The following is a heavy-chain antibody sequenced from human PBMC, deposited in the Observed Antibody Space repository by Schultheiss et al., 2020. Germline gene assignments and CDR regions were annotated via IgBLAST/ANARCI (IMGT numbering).Heavy chain of an antibody. CDR2: ISYDGSNK. CDR1: GFTFSSYA. D-gene: IGHD3-10*01. Sequence: WGSLRLSCAASGFTFSSYAMHWVRQAPGKGLEWVAVISYDGSNKYYADSVKGRFTISRDNSKNTLYLQMNSLRAEDTAVYYCARPLWFGELSYYFDYWGQGTLVTVSS. J-gene: IGHJ4*02. CDR3: ARPLWFGELSYYFDY. V-gene: IGHV3-30-3*01.